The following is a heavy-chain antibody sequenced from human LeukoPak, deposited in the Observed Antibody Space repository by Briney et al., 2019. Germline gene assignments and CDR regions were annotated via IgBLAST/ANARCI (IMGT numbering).Heavy chain of an antibody. CDR2: ISASGGST. V-gene: IGHV3-23*01. CDR3: AKDGVVVPTVIVVVAYFDY. CDR1: GFTFSSYA. D-gene: IGHD3-22*01. Sequence: PGGSLRLPCAASGFTFSSYAMSWVRQAPGKGLEWVSAISASGGSTYYADSVKGRFTISRDNSKNTLYLQMNSLRAEDTAVYYCAKDGVVVPTVIVVVAYFDYWGQGTLVTVSS. J-gene: IGHJ4*02.